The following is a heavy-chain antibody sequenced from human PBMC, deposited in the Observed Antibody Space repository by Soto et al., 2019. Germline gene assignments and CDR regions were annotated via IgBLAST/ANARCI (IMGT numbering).Heavy chain of an antibody. J-gene: IGHJ4*02. CDR2: IDPSDSQT. CDR1: GYSFAGYW. V-gene: IGHV5-10-1*01. CDR3: ARQIYDSDTGPNFQYYFDS. Sequence: GESLKISRKGSGYSFAGYWITWVRQKPGKGLEWMGRIDPSDSQTYYSPSFRGHVTISATKSITTVFLQWSSLRASDTAMYYCARQIYDSDTGPNFQYYFDSWGQGTPVTVSS. D-gene: IGHD3-22*01.